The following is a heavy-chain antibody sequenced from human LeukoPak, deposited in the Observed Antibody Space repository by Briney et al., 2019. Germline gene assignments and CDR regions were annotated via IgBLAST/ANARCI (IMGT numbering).Heavy chain of an antibody. D-gene: IGHD3-22*01. Sequence: SETLSLTCIVSGGSISSSSYYWGWVRQPPGKGLEWIGSIYYSGSTYYSPSLQSRVTISVDTSKNQFSLKLSSVTAADTAVYYCAIDSSGTYAFDIWGQGTMVTVSS. CDR1: GGSISSSSYY. CDR3: AIDSSGTYAFDI. J-gene: IGHJ3*02. CDR2: IYYSGST. V-gene: IGHV4-39*07.